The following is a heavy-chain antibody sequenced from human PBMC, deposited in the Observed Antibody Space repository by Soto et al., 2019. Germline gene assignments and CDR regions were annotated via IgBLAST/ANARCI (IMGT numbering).Heavy chain of an antibody. CDR1: GFSLSTSGVG. D-gene: IGHD3-9*01. CDR2: IYWDDSK. J-gene: IGHJ4*02. Sequence: QITLKESGPTLVRPTQTHTLTCAFSGFSLSTSGVGVGWIRQPPGKALEWLAVIYWDDSKHYSPSLRSRLTITQDTSKNQVVLTMTNMDPMDTGTYYCAHKGPEDWPLDYWGQGTQVTVSS. CDR3: AHKGPEDWPLDY. V-gene: IGHV2-5*02.